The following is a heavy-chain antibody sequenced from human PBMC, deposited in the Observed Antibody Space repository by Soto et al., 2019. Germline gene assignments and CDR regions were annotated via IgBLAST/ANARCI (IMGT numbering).Heavy chain of an antibody. D-gene: IGHD3-22*01. V-gene: IGHV4-31*03. CDR1: GGSISSGGYY. CDR2: IYYSGST. CDR3: ARVVTQYYDSSGYQPHFDY. J-gene: IGHJ4*02. Sequence: KTWETLSLTCTVSGGSISSGGYYWSWIRQHPGKGLEWIGYIYYSGSTYYNPSLKSRVTISVDTSKNQFSLKLSSVTAADTAVYYCARVVTQYYDSSGYQPHFDYWGQGTLVTVSS.